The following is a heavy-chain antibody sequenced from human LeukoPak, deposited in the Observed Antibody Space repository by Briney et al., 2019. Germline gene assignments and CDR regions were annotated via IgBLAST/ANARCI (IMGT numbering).Heavy chain of an antibody. D-gene: IGHD5-24*01. CDR3: ARSRDGYTRSGHDAFDI. J-gene: IGHJ3*02. Sequence: SETLSLTCNVSGYSISSGYYWGWIRQPPAKGLEWIGSIYHSGRTHYNPSLKSRVTISVDTSKNQFSLKLNSVTAADTAVYYCARSRDGYTRSGHDAFDIWGQGTMVTVSS. CDR2: IYHSGRT. CDR1: GYSISSGYY. V-gene: IGHV4-38-2*02.